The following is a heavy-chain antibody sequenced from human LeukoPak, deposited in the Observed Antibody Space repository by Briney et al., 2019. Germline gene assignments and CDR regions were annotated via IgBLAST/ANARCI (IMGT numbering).Heavy chain of an antibody. CDR2: IRSKTNNYET. D-gene: IGHD2-15*01. V-gene: IGHV3-73*01. Sequence: PGGSLKLSCAASGITFDGSPIHRVRQAPGKGLEWVGRIRSKTNNYETGYAASLKGRFLISRDDSRNMSYLQMNSLKTEDTAVYYCQTYCHYYMDVWGKGTTVIVSS. CDR3: QTYCHYYMDV. CDR1: GITFDGSP. J-gene: IGHJ6*03.